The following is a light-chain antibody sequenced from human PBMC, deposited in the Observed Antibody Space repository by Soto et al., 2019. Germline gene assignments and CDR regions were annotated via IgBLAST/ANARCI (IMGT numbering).Light chain of an antibody. V-gene: IGLV2-8*01. CDR1: SSDVGGYNF. CDR2: EVT. J-gene: IGLJ1*01. CDR3: SSYAGSDMGV. Sequence: QSAPTQPPSASGSPGQSLTISCTGTSSDVGGYNFVSWYQQHPGKAPKLLIYEVTQRTSGVPDRFSASKSGNTASLTVSGLQAEDEADYYCSSYAGSDMGVFGTGTKLTVL.